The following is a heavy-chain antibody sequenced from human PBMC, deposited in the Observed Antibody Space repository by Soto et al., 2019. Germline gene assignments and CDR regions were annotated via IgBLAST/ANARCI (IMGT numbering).Heavy chain of an antibody. V-gene: IGHV3-30*03. Sequence: GGSLRLSCAASGFTFSSYGMHWVRQAPGKGLEWVAVISYDGSNKYYADSVKGRFTISRDNSKNTLYLQMNSLRAEDTAVYYCACIAAAGSLGTINDYWGQGTLVTVSS. CDR2: ISYDGSNK. CDR1: GFTFSSYG. D-gene: IGHD6-13*01. J-gene: IGHJ4*02. CDR3: ACIAAAGSLGTINDY.